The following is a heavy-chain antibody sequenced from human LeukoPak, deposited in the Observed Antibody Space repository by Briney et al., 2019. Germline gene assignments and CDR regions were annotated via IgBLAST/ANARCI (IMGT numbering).Heavy chain of an antibody. CDR2: IYPDDSDS. Sequence: GASLKISCKASGYSFDYYWIAWVRQMPGKGLEWMGIIYPDDSDSTYSPSFQGQVTISVDKSINTAYLQWSTLKASNTAIYYCARVRSVTNFGVVSYYFDYWGQGTLVTVSS. V-gene: IGHV5-51*01. J-gene: IGHJ4*02. CDR1: GYSFDYYW. D-gene: IGHD3-3*01. CDR3: ARVRSVTNFGVVSYYFDY.